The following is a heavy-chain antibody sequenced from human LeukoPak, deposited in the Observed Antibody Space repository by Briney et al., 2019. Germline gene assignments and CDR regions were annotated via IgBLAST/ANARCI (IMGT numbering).Heavy chain of an antibody. CDR3: ARSGFGSGTYAYYGMDV. V-gene: IGHV4-39*01. D-gene: IGHD3-10*01. CDR1: RGSISSSNHY. CDR2: IHYGGST. Sequence: KPSETLSLTCTVSRGSISSSNHYWGWIRQPPGKGLEWIGNIHYGGSTNYNPSLKSRVTVSVDTSRNQFSVKLNSVTAADTAVYYCARSGFGSGTYAYYGMDVWGQGTTVTVSS. J-gene: IGHJ6*02.